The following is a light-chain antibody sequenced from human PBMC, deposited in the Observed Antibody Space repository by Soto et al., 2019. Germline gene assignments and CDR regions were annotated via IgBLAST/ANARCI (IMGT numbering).Light chain of an antibody. Sequence: QSVLTQPASVSGSPGQSITISCTGTSSDVGGYNYVSWCQQHPGKAPKLMIYAVTDRPSGVSSRFSGSKSGNTASLTISGLQAEDEADYYCISYTSSSTLFGTGTKVTVL. V-gene: IGLV2-14*01. J-gene: IGLJ1*01. CDR3: ISYTSSSTL. CDR1: SSDVGGYNY. CDR2: AVT.